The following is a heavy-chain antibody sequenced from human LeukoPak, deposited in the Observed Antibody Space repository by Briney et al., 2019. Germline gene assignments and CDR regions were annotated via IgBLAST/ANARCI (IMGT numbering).Heavy chain of an antibody. CDR3: ARASRGQDWFDP. V-gene: IGHV4-31*03. D-gene: IGHD3-16*01. J-gene: IGHJ5*02. CDR2: IYYSGGT. Sequence: SETLSLTCTVSGDSFNSGSFYWSWIRQHPVKGLEWIGFIYYSGGTYYNPSFRSRVTISVDTSKNRFSLQLSSVTPADTAMYYCARASRGQDWFDPWGQGTLVTVSS. CDR1: GDSFNSGSFY.